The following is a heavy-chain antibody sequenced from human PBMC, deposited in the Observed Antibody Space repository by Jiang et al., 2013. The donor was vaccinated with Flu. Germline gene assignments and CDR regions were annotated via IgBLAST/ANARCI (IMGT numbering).Heavy chain of an antibody. CDR2: INPNSGGT. J-gene: IGHJ4*02. CDR3: ARDQSLGYSSGWYASLSLGDYYFDY. D-gene: IGHD6-19*01. V-gene: IGHV1-2*02. Sequence: VKKPGASVKVSCKASGYTFTGYYMHWVRQAPGQGLEWMGWINPNSGGTNYAQKFQGRVTMTRDTSISTAYMELSRLRSDDTAVYYCARDQSLGYSSGWYASLSLGDYYFDYWGQGTLVTVSS. CDR1: GYTFTGYY.